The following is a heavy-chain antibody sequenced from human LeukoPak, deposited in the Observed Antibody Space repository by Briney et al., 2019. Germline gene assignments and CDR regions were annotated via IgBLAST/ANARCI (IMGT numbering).Heavy chain of an antibody. CDR1: GGTFSSYA. Sequence: SVKVSCKASGGTFSSYAISWVRQAPGQGLEWMGRIIPILGIANYAQKFQGRVTITADKSTSAAYMELSSLRSEDTAVYYCARVSVYYGAYYFDYWGQGTLVTVSS. D-gene: IGHD3-10*01. V-gene: IGHV1-69*04. CDR2: IIPILGIA. J-gene: IGHJ4*02. CDR3: ARVSVYYGAYYFDY.